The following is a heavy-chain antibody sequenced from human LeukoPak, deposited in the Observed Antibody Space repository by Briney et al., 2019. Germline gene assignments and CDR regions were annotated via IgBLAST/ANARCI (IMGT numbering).Heavy chain of an antibody. CDR2: IKQDESEN. CDR3: AKDQDPDYYGSGSLDY. D-gene: IGHD3-10*01. Sequence: GGSLRLSCAASGITFSSYWMSWVRQAPGKGLEWVANIKQDESENRYVDSVKGRFTISRDNAKNSLYLQMNSLRAEDTALYYCAKDQDPDYYGSGSLDYWGQGTLVTVSS. V-gene: IGHV3-7*03. CDR1: GITFSSYW. J-gene: IGHJ4*02.